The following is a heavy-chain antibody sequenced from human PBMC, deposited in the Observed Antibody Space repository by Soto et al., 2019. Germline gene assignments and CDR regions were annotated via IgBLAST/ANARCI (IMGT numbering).Heavy chain of an antibody. V-gene: IGHV3-23*01. CDR2: ISGGGTT. CDR1: GFTFSSYA. CDR3: AKWHTSNYDSRDFSGFDC. Sequence: VGSLRLSCAASGFTFSSYAMTCVRHAPGKGLEWVSAISGGGTTYYADSVTGRFTISRDNLKSTLYLQMNSLRAEDTAAYYCAKWHTSNYDSRDFSGFDCCGQGTQFTVSS. D-gene: IGHD3-22*01. J-gene: IGHJ4*02.